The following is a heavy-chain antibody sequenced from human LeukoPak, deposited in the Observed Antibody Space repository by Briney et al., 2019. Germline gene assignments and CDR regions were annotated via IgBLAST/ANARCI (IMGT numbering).Heavy chain of an antibody. J-gene: IGHJ5*02. CDR1: GGSFSGYY. D-gene: IGHD3-22*01. V-gene: IGHV4-34*01. CDR3: ARAPELRITMIVVWFDP. CDR2: INHSGST. Sequence: KPSETLSLTCAVYGGSFSGYYWSWIRQPPGKGREWIGEINHSGSTNYNPSLKSRVTISVDTSKNQFSLKLSSVTAADTAVYYCARAPELRITMIVVWFDPWGQGTLVTVSS.